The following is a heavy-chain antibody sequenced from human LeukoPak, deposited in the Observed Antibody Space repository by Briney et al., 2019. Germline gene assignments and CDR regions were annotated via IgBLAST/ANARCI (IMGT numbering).Heavy chain of an antibody. Sequence: GGSLRLSCAASGFTFSSYWMSWVRQAPGKGLEWVANIKQDGSEKYYVDSVKGRFTISRDNAKNSLYLHMNSLRAEDTAVYYCARGYYDILTAQYNYWGQGTLVTVSS. CDR2: IKQDGSEK. J-gene: IGHJ4*02. D-gene: IGHD3-9*01. CDR3: ARGYYDILTAQYNY. V-gene: IGHV3-7*03. CDR1: GFTFSSYW.